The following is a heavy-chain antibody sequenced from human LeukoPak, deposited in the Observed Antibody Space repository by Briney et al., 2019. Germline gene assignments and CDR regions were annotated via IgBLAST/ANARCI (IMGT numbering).Heavy chain of an antibody. CDR1: GGSISNHY. CDR3: ARGGWSLDF. D-gene: IGHD6-19*01. CDR2: IHYTGTT. V-gene: IGHV4-59*11. Sequence: PSETLSLTCTVSGGSISNHYWSWIRQTPGKGLEWIGYIHYTGTTNYNPTLKSRVTISVDMSKNQFSLNIDSVTAADTAVYYCARGGWSLDFWGQGTLATVSS. J-gene: IGHJ4*02.